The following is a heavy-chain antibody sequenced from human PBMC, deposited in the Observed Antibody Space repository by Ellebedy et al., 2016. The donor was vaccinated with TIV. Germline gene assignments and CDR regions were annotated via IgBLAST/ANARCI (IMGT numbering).Heavy chain of an antibody. V-gene: IGHV1-46*01. J-gene: IGHJ4*02. D-gene: IGHD3-22*01. Sequence: AASVKVSYKASGYTFTSYYMHWVRQAPGQGLEWMGIINPSGGSTSYAQKFQGRVTMTRDTSTSTVYMELSSLRSEDTAVYYCAALSGYYYYFDYWGQGTLVTVSS. CDR1: GYTFTSYY. CDR3: AALSGYYYYFDY. CDR2: INPSGGST.